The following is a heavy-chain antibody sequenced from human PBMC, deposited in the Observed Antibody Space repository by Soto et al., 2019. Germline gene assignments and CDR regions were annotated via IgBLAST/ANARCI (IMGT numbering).Heavy chain of an antibody. CDR2: ISYDGSNK. D-gene: IGHD3-22*01. CDR3: AKDLLNNDRDWGY. J-gene: IGHJ4*02. Sequence: GGSLRLSCAASGFTFSSYGMHWARQAPGRGLEWVAVISYDGSNKYYADSVKGRFTISRDNSKNTLYLQMNILRAEDTAVYYCAKDLLNNDRDWGYWGQGT. V-gene: IGHV3-30*18. CDR1: GFTFSSYG.